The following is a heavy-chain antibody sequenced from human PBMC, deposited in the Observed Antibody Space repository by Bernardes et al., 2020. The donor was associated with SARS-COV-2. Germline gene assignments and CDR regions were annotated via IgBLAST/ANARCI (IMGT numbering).Heavy chain of an antibody. CDR1: GYNFSGYY. CDR2: INPKSEGT. Sequence: ASVKVSCKASGYNFSGYYMQWVRQVPGQGLEWMGWINPKSEGTSNAQKFQGRVSMTWDTATSTAYMELRSLRTDDTAVYFCARGHASFGVVLMYAMDVWGQGTTVTVSS. J-gene: IGHJ6*02. V-gene: IGHV1-2*02. CDR3: ARGHASFGVVLMYAMDV. D-gene: IGHD3-3*01.